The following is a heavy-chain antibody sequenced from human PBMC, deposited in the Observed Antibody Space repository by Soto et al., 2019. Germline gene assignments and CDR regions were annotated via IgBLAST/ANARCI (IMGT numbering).Heavy chain of an antibody. CDR1: GFSLSTSGVA. J-gene: IGHJ1*01. CDR3: TPRSSRYFHS. V-gene: IGHV2-5*02. CDR2: IYWDNDK. Sequence: QITLKESGPTLVKPTQTLTLTCTFSGFSLSTSGVAVGWIRQPPGKALEWLALIYWDNDKRYSPSLKSRLTTTKNTPKTEVVLIMPDLTPGNTATYYCTPRSSRYFHSGGQAPLVT.